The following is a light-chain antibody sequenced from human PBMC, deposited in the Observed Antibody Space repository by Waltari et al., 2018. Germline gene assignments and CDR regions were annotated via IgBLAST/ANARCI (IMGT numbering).Light chain of an antibody. J-gene: IGKJ4*01. Sequence: DIVLIQSPLSLPVTPGEPASISCKSSQSLLHTNGYNYLDWYFQKPGQSPHLLIYLGSNRASGVPDRFSGSGSGTDFTLTINRVEAEDVGVYYCMQALQTPLTFGGGTKVDI. CDR2: LGS. CDR1: QSLLHTNGYNY. CDR3: MQALQTPLT. V-gene: IGKV2-28*01.